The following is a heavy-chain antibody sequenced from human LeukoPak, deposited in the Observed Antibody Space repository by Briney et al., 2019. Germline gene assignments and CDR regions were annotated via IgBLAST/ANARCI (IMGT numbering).Heavy chain of an antibody. J-gene: IGHJ6*03. D-gene: IGHD3-10*01. Sequence: GGSLRLSCAASGFTFDDYAMHWVRQAPGKGLEWVSLISWDGGSTYYADSVKGRFTISRDNSKNSLYLQMNSLRAEDTALYYCAKAFMVRGVKGYYYYMDVWGKATTVTVSS. V-gene: IGHV3-43D*03. CDR3: AKAFMVRGVKGYYYYMDV. CDR2: ISWDGGST. CDR1: GFTFDDYA.